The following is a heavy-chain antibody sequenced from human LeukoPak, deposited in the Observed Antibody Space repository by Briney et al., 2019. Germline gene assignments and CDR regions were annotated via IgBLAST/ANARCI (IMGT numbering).Heavy chain of an antibody. Sequence: ASVKVSCKASGYTFTGYYMHWVRQAPGQGLEWMGWINPNSGGTNYAQKFQGRVTMTRDTSISTAYMELSRLRSDDTAVYYCARDVAGRWLGLDYWGPGTLVTVSS. J-gene: IGHJ4*02. D-gene: IGHD6-19*01. CDR1: GYTFTGYY. CDR2: INPNSGGT. CDR3: ARDVAGRWLGLDY. V-gene: IGHV1-2*02.